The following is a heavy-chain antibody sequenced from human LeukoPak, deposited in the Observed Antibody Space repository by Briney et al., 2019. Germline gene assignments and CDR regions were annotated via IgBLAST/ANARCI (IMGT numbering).Heavy chain of an antibody. CDR1: GGTFSSYA. J-gene: IGHJ3*02. CDR3: TKSDGYGLIRI. D-gene: IGHD3-10*01. V-gene: IGHV1-69*13. Sequence: SVKVSCKASGGTFSSYAISWVRQAPGQGLEWMGGIIPIFGTANYAQKFQGRVTITADESTSTAYMELSSLRSEDTAVYYCTKSDGYGLIRICGRGTMVTVSS. CDR2: IIPIFGTA.